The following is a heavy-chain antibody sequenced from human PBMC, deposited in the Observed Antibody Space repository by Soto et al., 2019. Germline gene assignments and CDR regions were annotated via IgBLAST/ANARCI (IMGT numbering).Heavy chain of an antibody. CDR2: ISGYNGNT. CDR1: GYTFSHYG. V-gene: IGHV1-18*01. D-gene: IGHD6-19*01. CDR3: SRFMMVGGWFDPNYYHGMDV. Sequence: QVQLVQSGAEVKKPGASVTVSCKTSGYTFSHYGINWVRQAPGQGLEWMGWISGYNGNTNYAQPVEGRVTMTTDTYTGTVYMELRSLKSDDTAIYYCSRFMMVGGWFDPNYYHGMDVLGQGTTVTGSS. J-gene: IGHJ6*02.